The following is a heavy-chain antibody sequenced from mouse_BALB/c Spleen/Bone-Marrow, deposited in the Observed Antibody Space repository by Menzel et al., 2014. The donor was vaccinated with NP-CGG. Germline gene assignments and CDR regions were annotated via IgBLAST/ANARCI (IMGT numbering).Heavy chain of an antibody. J-gene: IGHJ1*01. V-gene: IGHV1-20*02. CDR1: CYSFTGYF. D-gene: IGHD1-1*01. Sequence: VQLQQSGPELVKPGASVKISCKASCYSFTGYFMNWVMQSHGKSLEWIGRINPYNGDTFYNQKFKGKATLTVDKSSSTAHMELRSLASEDSAVYYCAREGGYYYGSSPYFDVWGAGTTVTVSS. CDR2: INPYNGDT. CDR3: AREGGYYYGSSPYFDV.